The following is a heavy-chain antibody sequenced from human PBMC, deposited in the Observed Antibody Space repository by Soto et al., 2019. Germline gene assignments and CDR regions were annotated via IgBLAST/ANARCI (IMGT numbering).Heavy chain of an antibody. D-gene: IGHD3-10*01. CDR1: GGSISSYY. CDR2: VHHSWGS. J-gene: IGHJ6*02. CDR3: ARQGFGPLHGLVDV. V-gene: IGHV4-59*08. Sequence: QVQLQESGPGLVKPSETLSLSCTVSGGSISSYYWSWFRQSPGKRMEWIGYVHHSWGSSYNPSLQSRVAISLDPSKSQFSVKVTSVTATDTAVYYCARQGFGPLHGLVDVWGQGTTVTVSS.